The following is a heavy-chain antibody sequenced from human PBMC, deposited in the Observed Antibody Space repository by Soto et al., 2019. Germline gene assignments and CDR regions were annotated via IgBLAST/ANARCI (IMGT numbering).Heavy chain of an antibody. J-gene: IGHJ4*02. D-gene: IGHD2-2*01. CDR1: GFTVSSYA. V-gene: IGHV3-23*01. Sequence: GGSLRLSCAASGFTVSSYAMSWVRQAPGKGLEWVSAISGSGGSTYYADSVKGRFTISRDNSKNTLYLQMNSLRAEDTAVYYCAKDSLYCSSTSCYEYFDYWGQGTLVTVSS. CDR3: AKDSLYCSSTSCYEYFDY. CDR2: ISGSGGST.